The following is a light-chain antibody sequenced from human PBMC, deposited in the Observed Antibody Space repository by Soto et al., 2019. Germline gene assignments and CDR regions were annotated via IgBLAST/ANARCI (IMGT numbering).Light chain of an antibody. Sequence: IVLTQSPATLSLSPGERATLSCRASQNVSSYLAWYQQKPGQSPRVLIYDVSNRATGIPTRFSGSGSGTDFTLTISSLEPEDFAVYYCQQRSNWPRTFGQGTKVDIK. J-gene: IGKJ1*01. V-gene: IGKV3-11*01. CDR2: DVS. CDR1: QNVSSY. CDR3: QQRSNWPRT.